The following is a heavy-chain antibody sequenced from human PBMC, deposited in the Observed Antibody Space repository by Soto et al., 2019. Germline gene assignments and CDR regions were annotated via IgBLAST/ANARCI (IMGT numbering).Heavy chain of an antibody. CDR1: GYSFTSYW. J-gene: IGHJ3*02. CDR2: IYPGDSDT. D-gene: IGHD2-15*01. V-gene: IGHV5-51*01. Sequence: GESLKISCKGSGYSFTSYWIGWVRQMPGKGLEWMGIIYPGDSDTRYSPSFQGQVTISADKSISTAYLQWSSLKASDTAMYYCASSLNPLGYCSGGSCYYRQVAFNPDAFDIWGQGTMVTVSS. CDR3: ASSLNPLGYCSGGSCYYRQVAFNPDAFDI.